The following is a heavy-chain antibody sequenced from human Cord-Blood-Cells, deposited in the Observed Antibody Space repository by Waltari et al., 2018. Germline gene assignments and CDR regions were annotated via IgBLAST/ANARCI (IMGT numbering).Heavy chain of an antibody. V-gene: IGHV4-34*01. CDR2: INHSGST. CDR1: GGSFRGYY. Sequence: QVQLQQWGAGLLKPSETPSLTCAVSGGSFRGYYWSWIRQPPGKGLEWIGEINHSGSTNYNPSLKSRVTISVDTSKNQFSLKLSSVTAADTAVYYCARGLGCSGGSCLYYFDYWGQGTLVTVSS. CDR3: ARGLGCSGGSCLYYFDY. J-gene: IGHJ4*02. D-gene: IGHD2-15*01.